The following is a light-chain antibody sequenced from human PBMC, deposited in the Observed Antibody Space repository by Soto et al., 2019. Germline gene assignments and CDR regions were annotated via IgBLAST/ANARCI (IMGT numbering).Light chain of an antibody. CDR1: QSVSNNY. J-gene: IGKJ1*01. CDR3: QQYGSSGT. Sequence: EIVLTQSPATLSLSTGERATLSCRASQSVSNNYLAWYQQKPGQAPRLLIYGASNRATGIPDRFSGSGSGTDFTLTISRLEPEDFAVYYCQQYGSSGTFGQGTKVDIK. V-gene: IGKV3-20*01. CDR2: GAS.